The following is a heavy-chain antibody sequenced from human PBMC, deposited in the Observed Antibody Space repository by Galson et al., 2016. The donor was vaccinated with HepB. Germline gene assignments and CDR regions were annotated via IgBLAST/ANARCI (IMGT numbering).Heavy chain of an antibody. D-gene: IGHD3-3*01. Sequence: QSGAEVKKPGESLKISCQGSGDTFIGYWIVWVRQLPGKGLEWMGTIFPSDSTIKYSPSFRGQVTISADKSITTAYLQWSTLKASDTAIFYCARGRGGYYYDMDVWGQGTAATVS. J-gene: IGHJ6*02. V-gene: IGHV5-51*01. CDR2: IFPSDSTI. CDR1: GDTFIGYW. CDR3: ARGRGGYYYDMDV.